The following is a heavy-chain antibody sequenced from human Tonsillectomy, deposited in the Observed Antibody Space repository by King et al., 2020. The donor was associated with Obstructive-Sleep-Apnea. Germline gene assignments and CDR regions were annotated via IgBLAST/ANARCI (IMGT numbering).Heavy chain of an antibody. Sequence: VQLVESGGGVVRPGGSLRLSCAASGFTFDDYGMSWVRQAPGKGLEWVSGINWNGGSTGYADSVKGRFTISRDNAKNSLYLQMNSLRAEDTALYHCAGDHYYDSSGRKLRWFDPWGQGTLVTVSS. J-gene: IGHJ5*02. D-gene: IGHD3-22*01. CDR2: INWNGGST. V-gene: IGHV3-20*01. CDR1: GFTFDDYG. CDR3: AGDHYYDSSGRKLRWFDP.